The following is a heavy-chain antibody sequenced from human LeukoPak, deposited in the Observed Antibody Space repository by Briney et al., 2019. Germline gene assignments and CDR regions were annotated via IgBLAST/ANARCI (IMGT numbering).Heavy chain of an antibody. D-gene: IGHD5-18*01. Sequence: PGGSLRLSCAASGFTFSSYWMSWVRQAPGKGREWVANIKQDGSEKYYVDSVKGRFPISRDNAKNSLYLQMNSLRAEDTAVYYCARANTAMAPRYYYYMDVWGKGTTVTVSS. CDR2: IKQDGSEK. CDR3: ARANTAMAPRYYYYMDV. V-gene: IGHV3-7*01. J-gene: IGHJ6*03. CDR1: GFTFSSYW.